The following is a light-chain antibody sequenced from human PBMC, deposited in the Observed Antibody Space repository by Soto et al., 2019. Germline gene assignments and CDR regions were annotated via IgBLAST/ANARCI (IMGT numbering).Light chain of an antibody. CDR3: CSYAGSSPGV. CDR1: SSDVGSYNL. J-gene: IGLJ1*01. CDR2: EGS. Sequence: QSALTQPASVSGSPGQSITISCTGISSDVGSYNLVSWYQQHPGKAPKLMIYEGSKRPSGVSNRFSGSKSGNTASLTISGRQAEDEADYYCCSYAGSSPGVFGTGTKVTVL. V-gene: IGLV2-23*01.